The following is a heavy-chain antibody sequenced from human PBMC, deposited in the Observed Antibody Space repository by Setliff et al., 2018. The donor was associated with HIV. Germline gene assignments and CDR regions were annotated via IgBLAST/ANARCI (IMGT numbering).Heavy chain of an antibody. CDR1: GYTFTSYG. CDR3: ARDHCSSSGCYEYSYYGMDV. J-gene: IGHJ6*02. D-gene: IGHD2-2*01. CDR2: ISTYNGNT. V-gene: IGHV1-18*01. Sequence: GASVKVSCKASGYTFTSYGVSWVRQAPGQGLEWMGWISTYNGNTNYAQKLQDRVTMTTDTSTNTAYMELKSLRSDDTAVYYCARDHCSSSGCYEYSYYGMDVWGQGTTVTSP.